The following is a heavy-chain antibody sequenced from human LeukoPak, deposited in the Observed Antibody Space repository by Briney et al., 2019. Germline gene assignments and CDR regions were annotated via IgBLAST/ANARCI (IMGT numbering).Heavy chain of an antibody. D-gene: IGHD6-19*01. CDR1: GLTFRNYW. Sequence: GGSLRLSCAASGLTFRNYWMHWVRQAAGKGLVWVSRINSDGSSTTYADSVKGRLTISRDNAKNTLYLQMSSLRAEATAVYYCARESSAWELDYWGQGTLVTVSS. CDR2: INSDGSST. V-gene: IGHV3-74*01. CDR3: ARESSAWELDY. J-gene: IGHJ4*02.